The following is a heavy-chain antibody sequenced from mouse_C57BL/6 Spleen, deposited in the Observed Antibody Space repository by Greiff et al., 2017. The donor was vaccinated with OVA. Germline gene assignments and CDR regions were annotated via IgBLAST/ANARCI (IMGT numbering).Heavy chain of an antibody. Sequence: VMLVESGAELVRPGTSVKVSCKASGYAFTNYLIEWVKQRPGQGLEWIGVINPGSGGTNYNEKFKGKATLTADKSSSTAYMQLSSLTSEDSAVYFCARSEYAMDYWGQGTSVTVSS. J-gene: IGHJ4*01. CDR3: ARSEYAMDY. CDR2: INPGSGGT. V-gene: IGHV1-54*01. CDR1: GYAFTNYL.